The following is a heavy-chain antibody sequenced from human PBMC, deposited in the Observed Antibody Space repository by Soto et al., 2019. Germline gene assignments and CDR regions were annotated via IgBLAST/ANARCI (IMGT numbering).Heavy chain of an antibody. J-gene: IGHJ6*03. D-gene: IGHD6-13*01. CDR1: GFTFDDYA. CDR2: ISWNSGSI. V-gene: IGHV3-9*01. CDR3: AKDATREVAAPARSAYYYMDV. Sequence: GGSLRLSCAASGFTFDDYAMHWVRQAPGKGLEWVSGISWNSGSIGYADSVKGRFTISRDNAKNSLYLQMNSLRAEDTALYYCAKDATREVAAPARSAYYYMDVWGKGTTVTVSS.